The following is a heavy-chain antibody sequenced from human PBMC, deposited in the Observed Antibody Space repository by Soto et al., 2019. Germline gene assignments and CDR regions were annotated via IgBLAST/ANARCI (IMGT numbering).Heavy chain of an antibody. CDR2: IIPIFGTA. CDR1: GGTFSSYA. Sequence: QVLLVQSGAEVKKPGSSVKVSCKASGGTFSSYAISWVRQAPGQGLEWMGGIIPIFGTANYAQKFQGRVTITADESTSTAYMELSSLRSEDTAVYYCARHGHYYDSSGYTYYYYGMDVWGQGTTVTVSS. V-gene: IGHV1-69*01. CDR3: ARHGHYYDSSGYTYYYYGMDV. D-gene: IGHD3-22*01. J-gene: IGHJ6*02.